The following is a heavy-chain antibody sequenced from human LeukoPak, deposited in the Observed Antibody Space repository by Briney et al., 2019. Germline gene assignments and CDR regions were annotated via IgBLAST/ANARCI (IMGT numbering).Heavy chain of an antibody. CDR3: TREDRVGGSLDL. V-gene: IGHV3-21*01. Sequence: GGSLRLSCAASGFIFSSYNMNWVRQAPGKGLEWVSSISSNYIYYADSMKGRFTISRDNAKNSLYLLMNSLRVEDTAVYYCTREDRVGGSLDLWGQGTLVTVSS. CDR2: ISSNYI. D-gene: IGHD1-26*01. J-gene: IGHJ5*02. CDR1: GFIFSSYN.